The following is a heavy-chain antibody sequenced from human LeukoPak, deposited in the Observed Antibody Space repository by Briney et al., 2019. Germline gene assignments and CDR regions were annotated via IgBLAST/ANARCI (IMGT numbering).Heavy chain of an antibody. CDR3: ARPTGGGGSCFDY. CDR2: IYYSGST. CDR1: GGSISSSSYY. Sequence: SETLSLTCTVSGGSISSSSYYWGWLRQPPGQGWEWIGSIYYSGSTYYNPSLKSRITISVDTTKNQFSLKLSSVTAADTAVYYCARPTGGGGSCFDYWGQGTLVTVSS. V-gene: IGHV4-39*01. D-gene: IGHD2-15*01. J-gene: IGHJ4*02.